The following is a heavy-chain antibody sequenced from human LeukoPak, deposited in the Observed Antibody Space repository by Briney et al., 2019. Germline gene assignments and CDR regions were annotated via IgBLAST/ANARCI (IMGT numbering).Heavy chain of an antibody. D-gene: IGHD2-21*02. J-gene: IGHJ3*02. CDR3: ARDLGYCSGDSYRGPHGAFDM. V-gene: IGHV1-8*01. Sequence: ASVKVSCKASGYTFTSYDINWVRQATGQGLEWMGWMNPNSGNAGYAQKFQGRVTMTRNTSISTAYMELRSLRSDDTAVYYCARDLGYCSGDSYRGPHGAFDMWGQGTMVSVSS. CDR1: GYTFTSYD. CDR2: MNPNSGNA.